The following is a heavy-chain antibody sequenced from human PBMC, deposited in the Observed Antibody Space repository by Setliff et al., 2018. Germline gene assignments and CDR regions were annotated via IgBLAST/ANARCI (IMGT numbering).Heavy chain of an antibody. CDR2: IYYSGST. CDR1: GGSISSYY. V-gene: IGHV4-59*01. J-gene: IGHJ6*02. Sequence: KPSETLSLTCTVSGGSISSYYWSWIRQPPGKGLEWIGYIYYSGSTNYNPSLKSRVTISVDTSKNQFSLKLSSVTAADTAVYYCARDEGSSYFYGMGVWGQGTTVTVSS. D-gene: IGHD6-13*01. CDR3: ARDEGSSYFYGMGV.